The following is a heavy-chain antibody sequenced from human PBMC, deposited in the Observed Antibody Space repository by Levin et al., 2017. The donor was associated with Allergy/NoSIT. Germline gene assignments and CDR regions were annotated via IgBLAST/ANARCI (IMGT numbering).Heavy chain of an antibody. Sequence: PGGSLLLSFSSSFFPFLLSLLPFFLPSPFPFLSFVSYISSSSSTIYYADSVKGRFTISRDNAKNSLYLQMNSLRAEDTAVYYCARDRYSSSSESLVDWFDPWGQGTLVTVSS. CDR1: FFPFLLSL. J-gene: IGHJ5*02. V-gene: IGHV3-48*01. D-gene: IGHD6-6*01. CDR2: ISSSSSTI. CDR3: ARDRYSSSSESLVDWFDP.